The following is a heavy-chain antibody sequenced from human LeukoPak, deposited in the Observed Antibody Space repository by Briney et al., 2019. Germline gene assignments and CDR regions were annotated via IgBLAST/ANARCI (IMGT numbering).Heavy chain of an antibody. CDR2: IYPGDSDT. Sequence: GESLKISCKGSGYSFTSYWIGWVRQMPGKGLEWMGIIYPGDSDTRCSPSFQGQVTISADKSISTAYLQWSSLKASDTAMYYCARHPDEDAPGDYYYGMDVWGQGTTVTVSS. J-gene: IGHJ6*02. D-gene: IGHD2-2*01. CDR3: ARHPDEDAPGDYYYGMDV. V-gene: IGHV5-51*01. CDR1: GYSFTSYW.